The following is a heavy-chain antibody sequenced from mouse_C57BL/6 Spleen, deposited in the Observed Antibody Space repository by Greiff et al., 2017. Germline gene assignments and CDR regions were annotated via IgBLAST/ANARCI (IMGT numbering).Heavy chain of an antibody. V-gene: IGHV5-9-1*02. D-gene: IGHD2-3*01. Sequence: EVQGVESGEGLVKPGGSLKLSCAASGFTFSSYAMSWVRQTPEKRLEWVAYISSGGDYIYYADNVKGRFTISRDNARNTLYLQMSSLKSEDTAMYYCTRDSRDGYSFDYWGQGTTLTVSS. CDR1: GFTFSSYA. CDR3: TRDSRDGYSFDY. J-gene: IGHJ2*01. CDR2: ISSGGDYI.